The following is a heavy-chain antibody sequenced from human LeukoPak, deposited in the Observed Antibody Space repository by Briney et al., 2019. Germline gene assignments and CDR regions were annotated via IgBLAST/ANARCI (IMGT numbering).Heavy chain of an antibody. CDR3: ASRPEKYSYGPNWFDP. D-gene: IGHD5-18*01. CDR1: GFTFSSYW. CDR2: IKQDGSEK. V-gene: IGHV3-7*01. Sequence: GGSLRLSCAASGFTFSSYWMSWVRQAPGKGLEWVANIKQDGSEKYYVDSVKGRFTISRGNAKNSLYLQMNSLRAEDTAVYYCASRPEKYSYGPNWFDPWGQGTLVTVSS. J-gene: IGHJ5*02.